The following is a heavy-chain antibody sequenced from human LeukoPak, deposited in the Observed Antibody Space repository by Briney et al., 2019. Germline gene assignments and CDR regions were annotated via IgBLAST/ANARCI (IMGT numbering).Heavy chain of an antibody. CDR3: ARAKAYDSSGYYYGYYFDY. Sequence: SETLSLTCAVSGGSISSGGYSWSWIRQPPGKGLEWIGYVYHSGSTYYNPSLKSRVTISVDRSKNQFSLKLSSVTAADTAVYYCARAKAYDSSGYYYGYYFDYWGQGTLVTVSS. CDR1: GGSISSGGYS. V-gene: IGHV4-30-2*01. D-gene: IGHD3-22*01. J-gene: IGHJ4*02. CDR2: VYHSGST.